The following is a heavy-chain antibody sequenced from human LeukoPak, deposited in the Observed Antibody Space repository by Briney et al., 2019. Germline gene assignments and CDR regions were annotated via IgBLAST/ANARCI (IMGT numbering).Heavy chain of an antibody. CDR3: ARKGCRSTSCHPYFEY. V-gene: IGHV1-2*02. CDR1: GYTLNGYY. J-gene: IGHJ4*02. CDR2: IHPNSSGT. Sequence: ASVKVSCLAYGYTLNGYYIHWVRQAPGQGIEWVGWIHPNSSGTIYAQTCEGRVIMTRDTSISPAYMEVGRLRSDDTGVYFCARKGCRSTSCHPYFEYGGEGPLVTVSS. D-gene: IGHD2-2*01.